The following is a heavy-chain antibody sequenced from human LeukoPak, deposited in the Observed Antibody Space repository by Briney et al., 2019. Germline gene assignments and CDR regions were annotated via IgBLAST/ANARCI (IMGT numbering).Heavy chain of an antibody. CDR3: ARDGYSGYDINYYYYMDV. V-gene: IGHV1-18*01. D-gene: IGHD5-12*01. Sequence: ASVKVSCKASGYTFTSYGFTWVRQAPGQGLEWMGWISAYNGNTNYAQKLQGRVTMTTDTSTSTAYMELRSLRSDDTAVYYCARDGYSGYDINYYYYMDVWGKGTTVTVSS. J-gene: IGHJ6*03. CDR1: GYTFTSYG. CDR2: ISAYNGNT.